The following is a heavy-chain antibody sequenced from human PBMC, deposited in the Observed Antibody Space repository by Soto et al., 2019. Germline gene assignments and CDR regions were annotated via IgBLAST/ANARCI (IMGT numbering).Heavy chain of an antibody. CDR2: FYSSGST. CDR1: GGSISSGDYY. D-gene: IGHD3-22*01. V-gene: IGHV4-30-4*01. Sequence: PSATLSLTCTVSGGSISSGDYYWCWMRQPRGKGLEGSGYFYSSGSTDYNPSLKSRVTISVDTSKNQFSLKLSSVTAADTAVYYCARGIPGDSSGYYRSWGQGTLVTVSS. CDR3: ARGIPGDSSGYYRS. J-gene: IGHJ5*02.